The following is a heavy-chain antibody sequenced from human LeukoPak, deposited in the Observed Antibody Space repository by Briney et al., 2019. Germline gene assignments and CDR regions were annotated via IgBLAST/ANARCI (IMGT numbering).Heavy chain of an antibody. J-gene: IGHJ6*02. CDR3: ASMSRRYCSGGSCADV. CDR2: INPNSGGT. Sequence: ASVKVSCKASGYTFTGYYMHWVRQAPGQGLEWMGWINPNSGGTNYAQKFQGRVTITRDTSISTAYMELSRLRSDDTAVYYCASMSRRYCSGGSCADVWGQGTTVTVSS. V-gene: IGHV1-2*02. D-gene: IGHD2-15*01. CDR1: GYTFTGYY.